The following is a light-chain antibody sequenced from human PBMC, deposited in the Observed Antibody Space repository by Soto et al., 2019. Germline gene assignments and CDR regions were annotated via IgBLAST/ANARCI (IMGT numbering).Light chain of an antibody. J-gene: IGLJ1*01. Sequence: SVLTQPPSASGSPGQSVTISCTGTSGDVGAYDYVSWYQQHPGKAPKLIIYEVTDRPSGVSNRFSGSKSGNTASLTISGLQAEDEAEYYCSSYTNINTRACVFGTGTKVTVL. V-gene: IGLV2-14*01. CDR1: SGDVGAYDY. CDR2: EVT. CDR3: SSYTNINTRACV.